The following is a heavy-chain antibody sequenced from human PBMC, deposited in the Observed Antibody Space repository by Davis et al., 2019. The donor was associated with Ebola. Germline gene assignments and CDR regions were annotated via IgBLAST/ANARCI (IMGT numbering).Heavy chain of an antibody. CDR3: ARTYYYDSSGSGWFDP. D-gene: IGHD3-22*01. CDR1: GGTFSSYA. J-gene: IGHJ5*02. CDR2: IIPILGIA. Sequence: SVKVSCKASGGTFSSYAISWVRQAPGQGLEWMGRIIPILGIANYAQKFQGRVTITADKSTSTAYMELSSLRSEDTAVYYCARTYYYDSSGSGWFDPRGQGTLVTVSS. V-gene: IGHV1-69*04.